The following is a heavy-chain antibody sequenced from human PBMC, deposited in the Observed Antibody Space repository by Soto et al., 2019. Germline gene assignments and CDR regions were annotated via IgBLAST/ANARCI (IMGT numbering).Heavy chain of an antibody. D-gene: IGHD2-15*01. Sequence: EVQLVESGGGLVQPGRSLRLSCAASGFTFEDYAMHWVRQAPGKGLEWVSGISWNSGSIGYADSVKGRFTISRDNAKNSLYLQMNSLRAEDAALYYCAKGSGGSLMKDFGYWGQGTLVTVSS. CDR1: GFTFEDYA. V-gene: IGHV3-9*01. CDR2: ISWNSGSI. J-gene: IGHJ4*02. CDR3: AKGSGGSLMKDFGY.